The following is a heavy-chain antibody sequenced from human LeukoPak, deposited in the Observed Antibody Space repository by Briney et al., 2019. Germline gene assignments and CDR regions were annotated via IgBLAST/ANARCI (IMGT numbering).Heavy chain of an antibody. CDR3: TTETYDSSGYYIDY. D-gene: IGHD3-22*01. V-gene: IGHV3-15*01. CDR2: IKSKTDGGTT. J-gene: IGHJ4*02. CDR1: GFTFSNAW. Sequence: GGSLRLSCAASGFTFSNAWMSWVRQAPGKGLEWVGRIKSKTDGGTTDYAAPVKGRFTISRDDSKDTLYLQMNSLKPEDTAVYYRTTETYDSSGYYIDYWGQGTLVTVSS.